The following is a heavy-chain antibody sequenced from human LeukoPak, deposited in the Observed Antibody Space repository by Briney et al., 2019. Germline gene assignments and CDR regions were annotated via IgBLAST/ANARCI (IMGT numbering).Heavy chain of an antibody. Sequence: GASVKVSCKASGYTFTGYYMHWVRQAPGQGLEWMGWINPNSGGTNYAQKFQGRVTMTRDTSISTAYMELSRLRSDDTAVYYCARDAIYDILTGYYDYWGQGTLVTVSS. J-gene: IGHJ4*02. CDR1: GYTFTGYY. CDR2: INPNSGGT. D-gene: IGHD3-9*01. V-gene: IGHV1-2*02. CDR3: ARDAIYDILTGYYDY.